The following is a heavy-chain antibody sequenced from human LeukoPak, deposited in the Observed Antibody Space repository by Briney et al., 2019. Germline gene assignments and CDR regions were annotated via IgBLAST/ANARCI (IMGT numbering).Heavy chain of an antibody. Sequence: EAAAKVSSKDPRYTFIDYGISWVRQKPQQGLEGMGWSSVSSCTTTYAENFPGSVTLTTDSSTSTAYMEWTSLTAVDSAVYYCARDASRGYMDYWGHGTLVTVAS. CDR1: RYTFIDYG. V-gene: IGHV1-18*01. J-gene: IGHJ4*01. CDR2: SSVSSCTT. CDR3: ARDASRGYMDY.